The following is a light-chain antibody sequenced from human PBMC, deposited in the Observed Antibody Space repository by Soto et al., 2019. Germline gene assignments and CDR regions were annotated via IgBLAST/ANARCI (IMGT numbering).Light chain of an antibody. Sequence: QPVLTQPPSVSGAPWQRVTISCTGSSSNIGAGYDVHWYQQLPGTTPKFLIYGNNNRPSGVPDRFSGSKSGISASLAITGLQAEDEADYYCQSYDSGLGGPHVIFGGGTKLTVL. V-gene: IGLV1-40*01. CDR2: GNN. CDR1: SSNIGAGYD. CDR3: QSYDSGLGGPHVI. J-gene: IGLJ2*01.